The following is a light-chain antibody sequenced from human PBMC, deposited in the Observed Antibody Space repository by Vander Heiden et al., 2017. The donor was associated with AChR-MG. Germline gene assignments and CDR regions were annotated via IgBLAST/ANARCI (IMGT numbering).Light chain of an antibody. Sequence: QSVLTQPPSVSGAPGHRVTISCTGSSSNIGAGYDVHWYQQLPGTAPKHLIYGNSNRPSGVPDRFSGSKSGTSASLAITGLQAEDEADYYCQSYDSSLSGPVVFGGGTKLTVL. V-gene: IGLV1-40*01. J-gene: IGLJ2*01. CDR2: GNS. CDR3: QSYDSSLSGPVV. CDR1: SSNIGAGYD.